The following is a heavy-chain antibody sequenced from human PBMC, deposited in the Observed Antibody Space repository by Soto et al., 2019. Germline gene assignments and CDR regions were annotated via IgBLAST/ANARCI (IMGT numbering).Heavy chain of an antibody. CDR2: IYYSGST. CDR3: ARLLYYDYVWGSYTFDY. D-gene: IGHD3-16*01. CDR1: GGSISSGDYY. J-gene: IGHJ4*02. Sequence: QVQLQESGPGLVKPSQTLSLTCTVSGGSISSGDYYWSWIRQPPGKGLEWIGYIYYSGSTYYNPSLKSRVTISVDTSKNQFSLKLSSVTAADTAVYYCARLLYYDYVWGSYTFDYWGQGTLVTVSS. V-gene: IGHV4-30-4*01.